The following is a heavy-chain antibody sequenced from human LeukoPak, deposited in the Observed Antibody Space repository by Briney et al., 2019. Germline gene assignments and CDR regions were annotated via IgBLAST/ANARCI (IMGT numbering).Heavy chain of an antibody. CDR3: ARGYALYSGRYIDFDY. Sequence: ASVKVSCKASGYTFTGHYMHWVRQAPGQGLEWMGWINPNNGGTNYAQKFQGRVTMTRDTYISTAYMELSRLRSDDTAVYYCARGYALYSGRYIDFDYWGQGTLVTVSS. CDR1: GYTFTGHY. CDR2: INPNNGGT. D-gene: IGHD1-26*01. V-gene: IGHV1-2*02. J-gene: IGHJ4*02.